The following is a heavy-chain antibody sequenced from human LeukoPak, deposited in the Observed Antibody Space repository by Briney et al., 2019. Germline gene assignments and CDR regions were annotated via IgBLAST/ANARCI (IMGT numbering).Heavy chain of an antibody. D-gene: IGHD3-10*01. CDR3: AKLGRFLRVDYFDY. CDR1: GFPFSGYS. J-gene: IGHJ4*02. V-gene: IGHV3-48*01. CDR2: ISSSNTI. Sequence: GGSLRLSCAASGFPFSGYSLTWVRQAPGKGLEWISYISSSNTIYYAGAVKGRFTNSRDNAKNSLYLQMDSLTADDTAVYYCAKLGRFLRVDYFDYWGQGSLVTVSS.